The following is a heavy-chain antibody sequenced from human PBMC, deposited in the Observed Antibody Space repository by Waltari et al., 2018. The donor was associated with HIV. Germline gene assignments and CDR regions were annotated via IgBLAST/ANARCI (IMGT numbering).Heavy chain of an antibody. Sequence: QVQLVQSGAEVKEPGATVKVSCKASGYTLTGYHIHWVRQAPGQGLDWVRRINPNNVGSNYAQNCHDRVTMTSYTSINTVYLELSRLRSDDAAVYYCTDCNGCNCYPEHWGQGTLVTVSS. J-gene: IGHJ1*01. V-gene: IGHV1-2*02. CDR1: GYTLTGYH. CDR3: TDCNGCNCYPEH. CDR2: INPNNVGS. D-gene: IGHD2-21*01.